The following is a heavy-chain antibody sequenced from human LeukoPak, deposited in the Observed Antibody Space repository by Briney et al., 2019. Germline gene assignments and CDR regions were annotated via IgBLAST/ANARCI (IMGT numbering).Heavy chain of an antibody. Sequence: GGSLRLSCAASGFPLSNYAMHWVRQAPGKGLEYVSAISSNGGSTYYANSVKGSFTISRDNSKNTLYLQMGSLRAEDMAVYYCARVSNNYCVDYWGQGTLVTVSS. CDR3: ARVSNNYCVDY. CDR2: ISSNGGST. J-gene: IGHJ4*02. D-gene: IGHD2-21*01. V-gene: IGHV3-64*01. CDR1: GFPLSNYA.